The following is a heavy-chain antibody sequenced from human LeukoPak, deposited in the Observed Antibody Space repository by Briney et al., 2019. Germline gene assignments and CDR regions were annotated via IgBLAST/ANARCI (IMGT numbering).Heavy chain of an antibody. CDR2: IFAGGTT. CDR1: GGSISGFY. Sequence: SETLSLTCTVSGGSISGFYWSWIRQPAGEGLEWIGRIFAGGTTNYNPSLKSRVTMSVDTSKNQFSLKLSSVTAADTALYYCARSGWFGEFSPNYYGMDVWGQGTTVTVSS. CDR3: ARSGWFGEFSPNYYGMDV. D-gene: IGHD3-10*01. V-gene: IGHV4-4*07. J-gene: IGHJ6*02.